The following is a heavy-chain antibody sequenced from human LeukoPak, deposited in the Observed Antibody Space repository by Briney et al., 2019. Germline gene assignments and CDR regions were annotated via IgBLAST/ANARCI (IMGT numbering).Heavy chain of an antibody. CDR1: GYYFSSYW. J-gene: IGHJ4*02. CDR2: IYPGDSNT. D-gene: IGHD7-27*01. CDR3: ARVWGGCFDY. Sequence: GESLKTSCKGSGYYFSSYWIAWVRQMPGKGLEWMGSIYPGDSNTRNSPSFQGQVTISADKSISTTYLQWSSLKASDTAMYYCARVWGGCFDYWGQGTLVTVSS. V-gene: IGHV5-51*01.